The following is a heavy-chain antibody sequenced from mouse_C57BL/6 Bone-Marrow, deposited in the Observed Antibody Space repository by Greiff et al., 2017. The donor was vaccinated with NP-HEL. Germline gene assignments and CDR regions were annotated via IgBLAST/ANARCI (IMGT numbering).Heavy chain of an antibody. J-gene: IGHJ1*03. CDR2: ISNLAYSI. V-gene: IGHV5-15*01. Sequence: EVKLMESGGGLVQPGGSLKLSCAASGFTFSDYGMAWVRQAPRKGPEWVAFISNLAYSIYYADTVTGRFTISRENAKNTLYLEMSSLRSEDTAMYYCARRNYYGSSYGWYFDVWGTGTTVTVSS. CDR3: ARRNYYGSSYGWYFDV. D-gene: IGHD1-1*01. CDR1: GFTFSDYG.